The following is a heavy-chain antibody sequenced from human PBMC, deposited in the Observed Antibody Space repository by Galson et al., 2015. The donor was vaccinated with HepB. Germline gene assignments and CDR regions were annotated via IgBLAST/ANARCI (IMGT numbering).Heavy chain of an antibody. CDR1: GYTFTSYA. CDR2: INAGNGNT. J-gene: IGHJ4*02. D-gene: IGHD6-19*01. V-gene: IGHV1-3*01. Sequence: SVKVSCKASGYTFTSYAMHWVRQAPGQRLEWMGWINAGNGNTKYSQKFQGRVTITRDTSASTAYMELSSLRSEDTAVYYCASPSFGVAGTLNYWGQGTLVTVSS. CDR3: ASPSFGVAGTLNY.